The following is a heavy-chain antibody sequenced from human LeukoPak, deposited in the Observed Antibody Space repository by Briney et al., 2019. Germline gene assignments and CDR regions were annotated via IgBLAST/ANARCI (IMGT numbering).Heavy chain of an antibody. V-gene: IGHV1-2*02. J-gene: IGHJ6*03. D-gene: IGHD4-11*01. CDR1: GYTFTGYY. CDR3: VTSAGDYRAGHYYYMGV. CDR2: INPNTAGT. Sequence: ASVTVSCKASGYTFTGYYFHWVRQAPGQGLEWMGWINPNTAGTNYAQKFLGGVTLTWDTSISTAYMELNRLTSDDTAVYYCVTSAGDYRAGHYYYMGVWGKGTSVTVSS.